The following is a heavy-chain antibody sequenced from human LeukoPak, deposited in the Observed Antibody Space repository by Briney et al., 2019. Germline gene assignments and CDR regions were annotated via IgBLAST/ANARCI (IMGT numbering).Heavy chain of an antibody. CDR2: INHSGST. J-gene: IGHJ4*02. Sequence: SETLSLTCAVYGGSFSGYYWSWIRQPPGKGLEWIGEINHSGSTNYNPSLKSRVTISVDTSKNQFSLKLSSVTAADTAVYYCARIEYGTNSGGLDYWGQGTLVIVSS. D-gene: IGHD4-23*01. CDR1: GGSFSGYY. CDR3: ARIEYGTNSGGLDY. V-gene: IGHV4-34*01.